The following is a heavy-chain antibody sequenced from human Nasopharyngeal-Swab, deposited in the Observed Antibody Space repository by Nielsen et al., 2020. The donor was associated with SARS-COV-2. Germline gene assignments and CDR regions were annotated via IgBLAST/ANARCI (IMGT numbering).Heavy chain of an antibody. V-gene: IGHV4-39*07. CDR1: GGSISSSSYY. J-gene: IGHJ5*02. CDR3: AREGGRGSGSYYVWFDP. Sequence: SCTVSGGSISSSSYYWGWIRQPPGKGLEWIGSIYYSGSTYYNPSLKSRVTISVDTSKNQFSLKLSSVTAAGTAVYYCAREGGRGSGSYYVWFDPWGQGTLVTVSS. D-gene: IGHD3-10*01. CDR2: IYYSGST.